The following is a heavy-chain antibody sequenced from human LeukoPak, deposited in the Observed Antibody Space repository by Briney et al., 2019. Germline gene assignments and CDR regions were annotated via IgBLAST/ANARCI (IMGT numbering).Heavy chain of an antibody. CDR3: ARLGLYGSVLFDY. J-gene: IGHJ4*02. D-gene: IGHD3-10*01. CDR2: ISAYNGNT. CDR1: GYTFTSYG. V-gene: IGHV1-18*01. Sequence: ASVKLSCKASGYTFTSYGISWVRQAPGQGLEWMGCISAYNGNTNYAQKLQGRVTMTTDTSTSTAHRELRSLRSVDTAVYSCARLGLYGSVLFDYWGQGTLVTVSS.